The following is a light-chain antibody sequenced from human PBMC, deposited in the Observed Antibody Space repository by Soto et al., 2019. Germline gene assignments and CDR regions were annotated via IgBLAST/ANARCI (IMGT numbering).Light chain of an antibody. J-gene: IGKJ1*01. Sequence: EIVMVQSPATLSVSPGERATLSCRASQSVSSNLAWYQQKPGQTPRVLIYGASTRATGIPARFSGSGSGTEFTLTINSLQSEDFAVYYCQQYNNWPRTFGQGTKVEIK. CDR3: QQYNNWPRT. V-gene: IGKV3-15*01. CDR2: GAS. CDR1: QSVSSN.